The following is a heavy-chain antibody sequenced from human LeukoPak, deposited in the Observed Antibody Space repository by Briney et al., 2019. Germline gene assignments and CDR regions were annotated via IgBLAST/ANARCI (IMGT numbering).Heavy chain of an antibody. V-gene: IGHV3-7*01. J-gene: IGHJ4*02. CDR1: GFTFGGCG. D-gene: IGHD6-19*01. CDR2: INQDGSEK. CDR3: AKIAVAGYYFDY. Sequence: PAGTLRLSCAASGFTFGGCGMSWVWHGPGKGQEWVSNINQDGSEKYYVDSVKGRFTISRDNSKNTLYLQMNSLRAEDTAVYYCAKIAVAGYYFDYWGQGTLVTVSS.